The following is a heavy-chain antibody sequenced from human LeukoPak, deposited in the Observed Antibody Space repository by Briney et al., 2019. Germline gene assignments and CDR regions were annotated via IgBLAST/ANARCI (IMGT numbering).Heavy chain of an antibody. Sequence: GGSLRLSCAASGFTFSSYAMHWVRQAPGKGLEWVSGISWNSGSIGYADSVKGRFTISRDNAKNSLYLQMNSLRAEDTALYYCAKDTNYGYVSYFDYWGQGTLVTVSS. V-gene: IGHV3-9*01. CDR3: AKDTNYGYVSYFDY. CDR1: GFTFSSYA. D-gene: IGHD5-18*01. CDR2: ISWNSGSI. J-gene: IGHJ4*02.